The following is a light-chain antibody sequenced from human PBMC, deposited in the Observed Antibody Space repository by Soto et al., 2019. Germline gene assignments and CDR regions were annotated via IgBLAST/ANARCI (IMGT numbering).Light chain of an antibody. V-gene: IGKV1-17*01. Sequence: DIQMTQSPSSLSASVGDRVTITCRASQGIRNALGWYQQKPGKAPKRLIYAASSLQSGVPSRFSGSGSVKEFTLTSSSLQPEDLATYYCQQHNSYPLTFGGGTKLEIK. CDR3: QQHNSYPLT. CDR1: QGIRNA. J-gene: IGKJ4*01. CDR2: AAS.